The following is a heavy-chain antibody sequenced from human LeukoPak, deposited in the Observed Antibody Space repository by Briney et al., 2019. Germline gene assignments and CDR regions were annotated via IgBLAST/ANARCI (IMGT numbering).Heavy chain of an antibody. CDR2: IYPGDSDT. Sequence: LGESLKISCKGSGYSFTSYWIGWVRQMPGKGLEWMGIIYPGDSDTRYSPSFQGQVTISADKSISTAYLQWSSLKASDTAMYYCARPDYYDSSGYYCVGAFDIWGQGTMITVSS. CDR3: ARPDYYDSSGYYCVGAFDI. CDR1: GYSFTSYW. D-gene: IGHD3-22*01. J-gene: IGHJ3*02. V-gene: IGHV5-51*01.